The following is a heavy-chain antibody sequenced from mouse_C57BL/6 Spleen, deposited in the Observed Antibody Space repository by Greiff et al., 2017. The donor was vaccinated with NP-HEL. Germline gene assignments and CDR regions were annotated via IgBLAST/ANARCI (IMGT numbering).Heavy chain of an antibody. V-gene: IGHV7-1*01. D-gene: IGHD2-4*01. CDR2: SRNKANDYTT. Sequence: EVQRVESGGGLVQSGRSLRLSCATSGFTFSDFYMEWVRQAPGKGLEWIAASRNKANDYTTEYSASVKGRFIVSRDTSQSILYLQMNALRAEDTAIYYCARDAIYYDFPMDYWGQGTSVTVSS. CDR3: ARDAIYYDFPMDY. J-gene: IGHJ4*01. CDR1: GFTFSDFY.